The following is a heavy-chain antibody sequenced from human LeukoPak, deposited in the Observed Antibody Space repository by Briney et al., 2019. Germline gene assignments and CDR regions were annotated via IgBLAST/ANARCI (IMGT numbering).Heavy chain of an antibody. J-gene: IGHJ4*02. CDR3: ARDYVYAFDY. CDR1: GFSFSSYS. D-gene: IGHD2/OR15-2a*01. CDR2: ISGDGNAK. V-gene: IGHV3-48*01. Sequence: PGGSLRLSCAASGFSFSSYSINWVRQAPGKGLEWVSYISGDGNAKHYTDSVKGRFTISRDNAKNALYLQMNSLRAEDTAVYFCARDYVYAFDYWGQGTLVNVSS.